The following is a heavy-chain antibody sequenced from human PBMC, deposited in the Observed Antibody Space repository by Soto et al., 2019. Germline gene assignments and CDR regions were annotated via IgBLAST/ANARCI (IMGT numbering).Heavy chain of an antibody. Sequence: EVHLLESGGGLVQPGGSLRLSCAASGFTFGTYAMNWVRQAPGKGLEWVSGITGSGGSTYYADSVKGRFTISRDNSKTTLYLQMNSLRGDDTAVYYCAKDRSVDTRDWFDPWGQGTLVTVSS. V-gene: IGHV3-23*01. CDR3: AKDRSVDTRDWFDP. D-gene: IGHD5-18*01. CDR2: ITGSGGST. CDR1: GFTFGTYA. J-gene: IGHJ5*02.